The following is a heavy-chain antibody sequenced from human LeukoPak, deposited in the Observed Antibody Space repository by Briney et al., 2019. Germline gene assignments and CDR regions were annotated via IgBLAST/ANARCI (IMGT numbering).Heavy chain of an antibody. CDR2: IWYDGSNK. J-gene: IGHJ4*02. CDR3: ARDAAPVLAGSYSY. D-gene: IGHD3-10*01. CDR1: GFTFSSYG. V-gene: IGHV3-33*01. Sequence: GGSLRLSCAASGFTFSSYGMHWVRQAPGKGLEGVAVIWYDGSNKYYADSVKGRFTISRDNSKNTLYLQMSSLRAEDTAVYYCARDAAPVLAGSYSYWGQGTLVTVSS.